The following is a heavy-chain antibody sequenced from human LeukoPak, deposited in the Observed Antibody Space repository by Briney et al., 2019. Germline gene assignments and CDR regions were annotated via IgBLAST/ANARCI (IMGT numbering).Heavy chain of an antibody. J-gene: IGHJ4*02. CDR3: ARVRKQQLVRGGFDY. Sequence: SETLSLTCAVYGGSFSGYYWSWIRQPPGKGLEWIGEINHSGSTNYNPSLKSRVTISVDTSKNQFSLKLSSVTAADTAVYYCARVRKQQLVRGGFDYWGKGTLVTVSS. CDR1: GGSFSGYY. V-gene: IGHV4-34*01. D-gene: IGHD6-13*01. CDR2: INHSGST.